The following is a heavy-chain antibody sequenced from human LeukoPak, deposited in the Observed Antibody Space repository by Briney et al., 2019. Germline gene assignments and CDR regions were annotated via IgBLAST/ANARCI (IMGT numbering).Heavy chain of an antibody. J-gene: IGHJ4*02. CDR2: INHSGST. CDR3: ARAGWLRLSDY. Sequence: SETLSLTCAVYGGSFSGYYWSWIRQPPGKGLEWIGEINHSGSTNYNPSLKSRVTISVDTSKNQFSLKLSSVTAADTAVYYCARAGWLRLSDYWGQGTLVTVSS. V-gene: IGHV4-34*01. D-gene: IGHD5-12*01. CDR1: GGSFSGYY.